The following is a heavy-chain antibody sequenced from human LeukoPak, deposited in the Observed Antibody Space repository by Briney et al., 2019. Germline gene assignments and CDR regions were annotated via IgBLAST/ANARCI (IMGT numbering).Heavy chain of an antibody. CDR1: GGSISSYY. D-gene: IGHD1-7*01. J-gene: IGHJ5*02. V-gene: IGHV4-59*01. Sequence: PSETLSLTCTVSGGSISSYYWSWIRQPPGKGLEWIGYIYYSGSTNYNPSLKSQVTISVDTSKNQFSLKLSSVTAADTAVYYCARTGRGTWWFDPWGQGTLVTVSS. CDR3: ARTGRGTWWFDP. CDR2: IYYSGST.